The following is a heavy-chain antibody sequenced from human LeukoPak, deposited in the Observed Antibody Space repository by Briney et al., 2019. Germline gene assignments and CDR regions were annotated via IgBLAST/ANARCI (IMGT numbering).Heavy chain of an antibody. Sequence: SQTLSLTCAISGDSVSSNIAAWTWIRQSPSRGLEWLGRTYYRSTWYNEYALSVKSRVSINADTSKNQFSLRLNSVTPEDTAVYYCARDLGSYDYWGQGTLVTVSS. D-gene: IGHD3-10*01. V-gene: IGHV6-1*01. J-gene: IGHJ4*02. CDR1: GDSVSSNIAA. CDR2: TYYRSTWYN. CDR3: ARDLGSYDY.